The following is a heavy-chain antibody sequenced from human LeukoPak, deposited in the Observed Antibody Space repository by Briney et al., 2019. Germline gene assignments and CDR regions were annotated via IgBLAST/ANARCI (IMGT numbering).Heavy chain of an antibody. CDR1: GGSISSGDYY. V-gene: IGHV3-23*01. CDR3: AREAQGCSINSCYFDS. Sequence: PSETLSLTCTVSGGSISSGDYYWSWVRQAAGKGLEWVSAISGSGGNTYYADSVKGRFTISRDNSKNTLFLQMNSLRADDTAVYYCAREAQGCSINSCYFDSWGQGTLVTVSS. J-gene: IGHJ4*02. CDR2: ISGSGGNT. D-gene: IGHD2-2*01.